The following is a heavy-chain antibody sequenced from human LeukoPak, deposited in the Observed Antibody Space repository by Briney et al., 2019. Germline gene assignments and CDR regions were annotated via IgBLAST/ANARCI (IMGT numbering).Heavy chain of an antibody. CDR2: IIPIFGTA. J-gene: IGHJ5*02. Sequence: ASVKVSCKASGGTFSSYAISWVRQAPGQGLEWMGGIIPIFGTANYAQKFQGRVTITADESTSTAYMELSSLRSEDTAVYYCARDATNIVGATTDNWFDPWGQGTLVTVSS. CDR3: ARDATNIVGATTDNWFDP. D-gene: IGHD1-26*01. CDR1: GGTFSSYA. V-gene: IGHV1-69*13.